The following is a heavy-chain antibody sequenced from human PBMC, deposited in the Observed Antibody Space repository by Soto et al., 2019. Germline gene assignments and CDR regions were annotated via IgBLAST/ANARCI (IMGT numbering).Heavy chain of an antibody. D-gene: IGHD2-2*01. J-gene: IGHJ6*02. CDR3: ARFRCISTSCTNYYYYGMDV. CDR1: GYTFTSYA. Sequence: QVQLVQSGAEEKKPGASVKVSCKASGYTFTSYAMHWVRQAPGQRLEWMGWINAGNGNTKYSQKFQGRVTITRDTSASTAYMELSSLRSEDTAVYYCARFRCISTSCTNYYYYGMDVWGQGTTVTVSS. V-gene: IGHV1-3*05. CDR2: INAGNGNT.